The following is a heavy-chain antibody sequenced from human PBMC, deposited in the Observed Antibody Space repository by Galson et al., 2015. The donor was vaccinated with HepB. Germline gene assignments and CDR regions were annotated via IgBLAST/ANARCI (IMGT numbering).Heavy chain of an antibody. CDR3: ARHLGGDYGPYYYYYGMDA. J-gene: IGHJ6*02. Sequence: QSGAEVKKPGESLRISCKGSGYSFTSYWISWVRQMPGKGLEWMGRIDPSDSYTNYSPSFQGHVTISADKSISTAYLQWSSLKASDTAMYYCARHLGGDYGPYYYYYGMDAWGQGTTVTVSS. CDR2: IDPSDSYT. CDR1: GYSFTSYW. D-gene: IGHD4-17*01. V-gene: IGHV5-10-1*01.